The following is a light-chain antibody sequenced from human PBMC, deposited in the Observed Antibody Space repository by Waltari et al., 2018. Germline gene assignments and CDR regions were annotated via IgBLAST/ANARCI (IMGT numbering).Light chain of an antibody. J-gene: IGKJ1*01. CDR1: QSIASY. V-gene: IGKV1-39*01. CDR2: AAS. Sequence: DIQMTQSPSSLSASIGDRVTVTCRASQSIASYLHWYQQRPGRAPKLLISAASSLQSGVPSRFSGSGSGTDFTLTISSLQPEDFATYYCQQSFDTPPTFGQGTRVEIK. CDR3: QQSFDTPPT.